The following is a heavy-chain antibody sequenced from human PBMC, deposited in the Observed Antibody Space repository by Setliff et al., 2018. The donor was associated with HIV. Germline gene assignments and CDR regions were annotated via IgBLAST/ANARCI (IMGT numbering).Heavy chain of an antibody. Sequence: ETLSLTCSVSGASISSSSYYWGWIRQPPGKGLEWVSAISGSGGSTYYADSVKGRFTISRDNSKNTLYLQMNSLKIEDTAVYYCVRGLGSEFDYWGQGTLVTVSS. V-gene: IGHV3-23*01. J-gene: IGHJ4*02. D-gene: IGHD2-15*01. CDR1: GASISSSSYY. CDR2: ISGSGGST. CDR3: VRGLGSEFDY.